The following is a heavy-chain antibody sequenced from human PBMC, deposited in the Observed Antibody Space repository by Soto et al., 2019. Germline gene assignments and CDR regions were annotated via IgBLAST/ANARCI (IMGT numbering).Heavy chain of an antibody. CDR2: ISYDGSNK. V-gene: IGHV3-30-3*01. Sequence: GGSLRLSCAASGFTFSSYAMHWVRQAPGKGLEWVAVISYDGSNKYYADSVKGRFTISRDNSKNTLYLQMNSLRAEDTAVYYCARDPLRAVTGAGYYYYYGMDVWGQGTTVTVSS. D-gene: IGHD4-17*01. CDR3: ARDPLRAVTGAGYYYYYGMDV. CDR1: GFTFSSYA. J-gene: IGHJ6*02.